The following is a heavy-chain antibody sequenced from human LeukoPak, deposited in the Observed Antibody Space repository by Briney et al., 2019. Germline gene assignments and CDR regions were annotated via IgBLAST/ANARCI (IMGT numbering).Heavy chain of an antibody. D-gene: IGHD3-3*01. Sequence: ASVKVSCKASGYTFTSYGISGVRQAPGQGLEGMGWISAYNGNTNYAQKLQGRVTMTTDTSTSTAYMELRSLRSDDTAVYSCERAKGYDFWSGFFPGYYMDVWGKGTTVTVSS. CDR1: GYTFTSYG. CDR3: ERAKGYDFWSGFFPGYYMDV. CDR2: ISAYNGNT. J-gene: IGHJ6*03. V-gene: IGHV1-18*01.